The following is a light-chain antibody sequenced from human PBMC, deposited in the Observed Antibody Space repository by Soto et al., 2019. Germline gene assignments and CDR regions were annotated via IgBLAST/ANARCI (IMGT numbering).Light chain of an antibody. J-gene: IGKJ1*01. CDR3: QQSYSTLWT. CDR1: QSISSY. V-gene: IGKV1-39*01. CDR2: AAS. Sequence: DIQMTKSPSSLSASVGDRVTITCRASQSISSYLNWYQQKPGKAPKLLIYAASSLRRGVPSRFSGSGSGTDFTLTISSLQPEDFATYYCQQSYSTLWTFGQGTKVDIK.